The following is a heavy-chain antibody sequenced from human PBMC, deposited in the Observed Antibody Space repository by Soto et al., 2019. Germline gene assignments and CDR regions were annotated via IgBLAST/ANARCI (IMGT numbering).Heavy chain of an antibody. V-gene: IGHV1-69*19. D-gene: IGHD2-21*01. CDR2: ISPMFGGA. J-gene: IGHJ4*02. CDR1: GGTFNTYA. Sequence: QVQLVQSGAEMKKPGSSVKVSCQSSGGTFNTYAMNWVRQAPGQGPEWMGDISPMFGGANYAPKFQGRVTITADESTVTSYMQLSSLTSEDTALYFCAREVQVHTPAFVYWGQGTLVTVSS. CDR3: AREVQVHTPAFVY.